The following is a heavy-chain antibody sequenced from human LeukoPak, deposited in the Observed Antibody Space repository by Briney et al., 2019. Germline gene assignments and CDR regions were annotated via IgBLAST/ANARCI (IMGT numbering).Heavy chain of an antibody. CDR3: ARDLGILTGYYKFIPRADY. D-gene: IGHD3-9*01. CDR2: MNPNSGNT. Sequence: HGASVKVSCKASGYTFSTYDINWVRQATGQGLEWMGWMNPNSGNTGYAQKFQGRVSITRNNSISTAYMELSSLRSEDTAVYYCARDLGILTGYYKFIPRADYWGQGTLVAVSS. CDR1: GYTFSTYD. J-gene: IGHJ4*02. V-gene: IGHV1-8*03.